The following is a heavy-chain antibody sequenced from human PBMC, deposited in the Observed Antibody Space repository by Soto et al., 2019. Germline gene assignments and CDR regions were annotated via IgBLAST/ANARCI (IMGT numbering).Heavy chain of an antibody. D-gene: IGHD6-13*01. CDR2: NIPIFGTA. CDR3: ARDKHVAAGTEDYYYYMDV. Sequence: ASVKVSCKASGGTFSSYAISWVRQAPGQGLEWMGGNIPIFGTANYAQKFQGRVTITADESTSTAYMELSSLRSEDTAVYYCARDKHVAAGTEDYYYYMDVWCKGTTVAVSS. CDR1: GGTFSSYA. V-gene: IGHV1-69*13. J-gene: IGHJ6*03.